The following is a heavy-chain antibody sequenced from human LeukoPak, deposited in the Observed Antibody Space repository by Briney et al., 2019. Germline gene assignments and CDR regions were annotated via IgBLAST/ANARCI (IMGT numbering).Heavy chain of an antibody. CDR3: ARGPRSKYYYYYMDV. J-gene: IGHJ6*03. D-gene: IGHD3-10*01. CDR1: GGSFSGYY. CDR2: INHSGST. V-gene: IGHV4-34*01. Sequence: PSETLSLTCAVYGGSFSGYYWSWIRQPPGKGLEWIGEINHSGSTNYNPSLKSRVTISVDTSKNQFSLKLSSETAADTAVYYCARGPRSKYYYYYMDVWGKGTTVTVSS.